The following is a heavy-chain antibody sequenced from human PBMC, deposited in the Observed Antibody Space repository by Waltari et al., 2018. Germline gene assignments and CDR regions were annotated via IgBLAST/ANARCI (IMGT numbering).Heavy chain of an antibody. D-gene: IGHD1-1*01. CDR1: GYTFRTYW. Sequence: EVQLVQSGAEVKTPGESLRISCQASGYTFRTYWIGWVRQMPGKGLEWMGVTYPTDSDATVSPSFEGQVTIAADQCSSTAYLQWSSLKASDTAIYYCVRLQLFPSSTFDYWGQGTLVTVSS. J-gene: IGHJ4*02. CDR3: VRLQLFPSSTFDY. V-gene: IGHV5-51*03. CDR2: TYPTDSDA.